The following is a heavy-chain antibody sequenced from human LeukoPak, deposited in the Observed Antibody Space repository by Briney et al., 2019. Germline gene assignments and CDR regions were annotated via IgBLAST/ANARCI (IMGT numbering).Heavy chain of an antibody. Sequence: PGGSLRLSCAASGFTFSDYYMSWLRQAPGKGLECVSYISSSSSYIYYADSVKGRFTISRDNAKNSLYLQMNSLRAEDTAVYYCARMMLYYDILTGYPDYWGQGTLVTVSS. CDR1: GFTFSDYY. CDR2: ISSSSSYI. V-gene: IGHV3-11*06. J-gene: IGHJ4*02. CDR3: ARMMLYYDILTGYPDY. D-gene: IGHD3-9*01.